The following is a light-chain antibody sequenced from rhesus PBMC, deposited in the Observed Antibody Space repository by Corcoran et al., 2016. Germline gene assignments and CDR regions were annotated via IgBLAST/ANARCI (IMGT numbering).Light chain of an antibody. CDR3: QQYYSTPLT. V-gene: IGKV4-1*01. CDR1: QSLLYSSNNKNY. CDR2: WAS. J-gene: IGKJ4*01. Sequence: DIVMTQSPDSLAVSLGERVTIKCKSSQSLLYSSNNKNYLAWYQQKPGQAPKRLIYWASTRESGVPNRFSGSGSGTDFTLTISGLQAEDVAVYYCQQYYSTPLTFGGGTKVEIK.